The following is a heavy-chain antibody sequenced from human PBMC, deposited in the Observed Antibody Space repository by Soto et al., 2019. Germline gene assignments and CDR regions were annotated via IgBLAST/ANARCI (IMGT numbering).Heavy chain of an antibody. D-gene: IGHD6-13*01. Sequence: PSETLSLTCTVSGGSISSYPCSWIRQPPGKGLEWIGYIYYSGSTNYNPSLKSRVTISVDTSKNQFSLKLSSVTAADTAVYYCAREGVSSSWYNYYGMDVWGQGTTVTVSS. CDR2: IYYSGST. V-gene: IGHV4-59*01. J-gene: IGHJ6*02. CDR1: GGSISSYP. CDR3: AREGVSSSWYNYYGMDV.